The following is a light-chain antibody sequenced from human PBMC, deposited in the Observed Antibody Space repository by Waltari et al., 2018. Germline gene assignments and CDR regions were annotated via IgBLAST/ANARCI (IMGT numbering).Light chain of an antibody. CDR3: ASWDETHYV. CDR1: SSNLGSNY. V-gene: IGLV1-47*01. CDR2: RNN. J-gene: IGLJ1*01. Sequence: QSVLTQPPSASETPGQRVIISCSGSSSNLGSNYLYWYQKLPGMAPKPLCYRNNRRPSGVPDRFTSSKSGTFASLAISGLRSEDEAVYYCASWDETHYVFGSGTKVTVL.